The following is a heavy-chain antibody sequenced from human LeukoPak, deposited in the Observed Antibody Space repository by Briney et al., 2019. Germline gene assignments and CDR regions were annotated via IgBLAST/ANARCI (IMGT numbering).Heavy chain of an antibody. CDR3: AGDSYGDYVS. D-gene: IGHD4-17*01. V-gene: IGHV3-9*01. Sequence: GRSLRLSCAASGFTFDDYAMHWVRQAPGKGLEWVSGISWNSGSIGYADSVKGRFTISRDNAKNSLYLQMNSLRAEDTALYYCAGDSYGDYVSWGQGTLVTVSS. J-gene: IGHJ4*02. CDR2: ISWNSGSI. CDR1: GFTFDDYA.